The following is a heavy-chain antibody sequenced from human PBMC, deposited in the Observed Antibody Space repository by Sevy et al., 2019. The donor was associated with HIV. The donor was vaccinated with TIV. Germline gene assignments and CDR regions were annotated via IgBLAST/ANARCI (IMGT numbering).Heavy chain of an antibody. CDR1: GFTFSDYH. V-gene: IGHV3-11*06. Sequence: GGSLRLSCAASGFTFSDYHLNWIRQAPGKGLVWVSYISGISTYTNYADSVKGRFTISRDNAKNLLFLQMNSLRAEDTAVYYCARRVTVHDGVDIWGQGTMVTVSS. CDR2: ISGISTYT. J-gene: IGHJ3*02. CDR3: ARRVTVHDGVDI. D-gene: IGHD4-4*01.